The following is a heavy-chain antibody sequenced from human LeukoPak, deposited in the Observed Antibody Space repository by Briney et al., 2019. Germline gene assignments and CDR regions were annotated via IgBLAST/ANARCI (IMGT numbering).Heavy chain of an antibody. V-gene: IGHV3-30*18. Sequence: GGSLRLSCAASGFTFSSYGMHWVRQAPGKGLEWVAVISYDGSNKYYADSVKGRFTISRDNSKNTLYLQMSSLRAEDTAVYYCAKDRDYGDSPDYWGQGTLVTVSS. CDR1: GFTFSSYG. J-gene: IGHJ4*02. CDR3: AKDRDYGDSPDY. D-gene: IGHD4-17*01. CDR2: ISYDGSNK.